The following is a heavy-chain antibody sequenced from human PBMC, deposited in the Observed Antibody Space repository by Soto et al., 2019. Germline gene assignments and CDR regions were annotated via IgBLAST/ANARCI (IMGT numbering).Heavy chain of an antibody. CDR1: GYTFTSYG. V-gene: IGHV1-18*04. Sequence: GASVKVSCKASGYTFTSYGISWVRQAPGQGLEWMGWICAYNGNTNYAQKLQGRVTMTTDTSTSTAYMELRSLRSDDTAVYYCARDAFAFWSGYYMDYGMDVWGQGTTVTVSS. D-gene: IGHD3-3*01. CDR3: ARDAFAFWSGYYMDYGMDV. CDR2: ICAYNGNT. J-gene: IGHJ6*02.